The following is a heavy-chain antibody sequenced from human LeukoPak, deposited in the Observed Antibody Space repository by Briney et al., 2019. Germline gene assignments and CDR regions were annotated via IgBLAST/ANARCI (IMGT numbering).Heavy chain of an antibody. V-gene: IGHV3-48*01. D-gene: IGHD3-22*01. CDR3: ARKRYYYDSSAYDAFDI. CDR2: ISSSSSTI. J-gene: IGHJ3*02. CDR1: GFTFSSYG. Sequence: GGSLRLSCAASGFTFSSYGMNWVRQAPGKGLEWVSYISSSSSTIYYADSVKGRFTISRDNAKNSLYLQMNSLRAEDTAVYYCARKRYYYDSSAYDAFDIWGQGTMVTVSS.